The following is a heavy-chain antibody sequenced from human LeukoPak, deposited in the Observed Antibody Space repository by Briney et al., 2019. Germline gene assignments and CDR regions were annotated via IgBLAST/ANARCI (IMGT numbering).Heavy chain of an antibody. Sequence: GGSLRLSCAASGFTLSSYWMHWVRQVPGKGLVWVSRIKSDGSDTRYADSVKGRFTISRENAQNSLFLQTNSLRAEDTAVYYCARDGGYRGYDADCWGQGALVTVSS. CDR1: GFTLSSYW. V-gene: IGHV3-74*01. D-gene: IGHD5-12*01. CDR2: IKSDGSDT. CDR3: ARDGGYRGYDADC. J-gene: IGHJ4*02.